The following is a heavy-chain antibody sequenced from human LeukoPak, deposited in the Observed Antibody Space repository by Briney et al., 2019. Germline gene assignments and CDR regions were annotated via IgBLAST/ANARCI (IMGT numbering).Heavy chain of an antibody. CDR1: GFTFSNAW. CDR3: TKFDYAAFEY. CDR2: VKSKTNGGTI. Sequence: PGGSLRLSCAASGFTFSNAWMSWVRQAPGKGLEWVGRVKSKTNGGTIDYAAPVKGRFTISRDDSKNMLYLQMNSLKIEDTAVYYCTKFDYAAFEYWGQGALVTVSS. J-gene: IGHJ4*02. V-gene: IGHV3-15*01. D-gene: IGHD4-17*01.